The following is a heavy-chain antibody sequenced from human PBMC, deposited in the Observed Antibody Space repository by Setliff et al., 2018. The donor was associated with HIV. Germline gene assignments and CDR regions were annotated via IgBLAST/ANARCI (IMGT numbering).Heavy chain of an antibody. CDR1: GFTFSHSN. V-gene: IGHV3-21*01. CDR3: ARDLGYSNYYYYYAMDV. J-gene: IGHJ6*02. D-gene: IGHD4-4*01. CDR2: ISSSSSSI. Sequence: GGSLSLSCAASGFTFSHSNMNWVRQAPGKGLEWVSSISSSSSSIYYADSVRGRFTISRDNAKNSLYLQMNSLRAEDTAVYYCARDLGYSNYYYYYAMDVWGQGTTVTVSS.